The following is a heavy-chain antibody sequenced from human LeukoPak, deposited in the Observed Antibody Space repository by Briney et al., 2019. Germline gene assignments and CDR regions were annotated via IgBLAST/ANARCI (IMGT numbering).Heavy chain of an antibody. CDR3: ARGYCGGDCYLDY. D-gene: IGHD2-21*02. CDR1: GGSISSGGYY. CDR2: IYYSGST. Sequence: SETLSLTCTVSGGSISSGGYYWSWIRQHPGTGLEWIGYIYYSGSTYYNPSLKSRVTISVDTSKNQFSLKLSSVTAADTAVYYCARGYCGGDCYLDYWGQGTLVTVSS. V-gene: IGHV4-31*03. J-gene: IGHJ4*02.